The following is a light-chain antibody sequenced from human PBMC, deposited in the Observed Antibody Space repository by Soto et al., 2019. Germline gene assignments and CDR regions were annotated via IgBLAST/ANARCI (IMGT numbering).Light chain of an antibody. CDR1: QSVSSN. CDR2: GAS. Sequence: EIVMTQSPATLAVSPGERATLSCRASQSVSSNLAWYQQIPGQAPSLLIYGASTRATGIPARFSGSGSGTEFTLTIIMLQSEDFAVYYWQQYNNWPTWTFGQGTKVEIK. V-gene: IGKV3-15*01. CDR3: QQYNNWPTWT. J-gene: IGKJ1*01.